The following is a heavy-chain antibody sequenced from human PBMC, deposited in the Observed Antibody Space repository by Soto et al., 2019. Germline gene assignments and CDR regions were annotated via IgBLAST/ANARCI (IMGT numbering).Heavy chain of an antibody. J-gene: IGHJ6*02. V-gene: IGHV1-18*04. CDR2: ISGYNGDT. D-gene: IGHD3-3*01. CDR3: ARASRTIFGAHYCMDV. CDR1: GYPFTRYR. Sequence: ASVKVSCKASGYPFTRYRIRWVRQAPGQGLEWMGWISGYNGDTEYSKNFQGRLTMTIDTSTTTASMELRSLRSDDTAVYYCARASRTIFGAHYCMDVWGQGTSVTVSS.